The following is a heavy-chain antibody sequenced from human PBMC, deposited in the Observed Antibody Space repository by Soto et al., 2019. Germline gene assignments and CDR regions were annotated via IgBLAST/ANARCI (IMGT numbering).Heavy chain of an antibody. D-gene: IGHD2-2*01. V-gene: IGHV4-39*01. Sequence: SETLSLTCTVSGGSISSGPYSWGWIRQPPGEGLEWIGTFYYSESTYYNPSLEGRVTISVDTSKNQFSLKVSSVTVADTAVYYCARLGGYCSSTSCYGFYGMDVWGQVTTVTVSS. CDR1: GGSISSGPYS. CDR3: ARLGGYCSSTSCYGFYGMDV. J-gene: IGHJ6*02. CDR2: FYYSEST.